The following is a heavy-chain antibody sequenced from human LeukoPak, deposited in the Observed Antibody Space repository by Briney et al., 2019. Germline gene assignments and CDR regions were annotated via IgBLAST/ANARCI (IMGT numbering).Heavy chain of an antibody. Sequence: GASVKVSCKASGGTFSSYAISWVRQAPGQGLEWMGGIIPIFGTANYAQKFQGRVTITADESTSTAYMELSSLRSEDTAVYYCARDRVTMVRGLEGLDYYYYMDVWGKGTTVTVSS. V-gene: IGHV1-69*01. CDR1: GGTFSSYA. D-gene: IGHD3-10*01. CDR2: IIPIFGTA. CDR3: ARDRVTMVRGLEGLDYYYYMDV. J-gene: IGHJ6*03.